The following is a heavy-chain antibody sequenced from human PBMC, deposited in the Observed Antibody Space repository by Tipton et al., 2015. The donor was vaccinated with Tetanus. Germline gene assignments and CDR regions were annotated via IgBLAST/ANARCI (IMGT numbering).Heavy chain of an antibody. CDR3: ARVRGYCSSTTCSGIDY. CDR2: IKQDGGEK. J-gene: IGHJ4*02. V-gene: IGHV3-7*01. CDR1: GFTFSDYS. D-gene: IGHD2-2*01. Sequence: SLRLSCAASGFTFSDYSMNWVRQAPGKGLEWVANIKQDGGEKYCVDSVKGRFTISRDNAWNSLYLQMNSLRAEDTAVYYCARVRGYCSSTTCSGIDYWGQGTLVTVSS.